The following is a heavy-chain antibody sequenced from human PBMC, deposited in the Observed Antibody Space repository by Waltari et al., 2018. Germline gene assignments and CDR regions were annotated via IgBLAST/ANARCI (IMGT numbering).Heavy chain of an antibody. Sequence: EVQLVESGGGLVQPGGSLRLSCAASGFTFSSYAMHWVRQAPGKGLEWVSYISSSGSTIYYADSVKGRFTISRDNAKNSLYLQMNSLRAEDTAVYYCARGYYDILTGYDYWGQGTLVTVSS. CDR2: ISSSGSTI. CDR3: ARGYYDILTGYDY. V-gene: IGHV3-48*03. J-gene: IGHJ4*02. CDR1: GFTFSSYA. D-gene: IGHD3-9*01.